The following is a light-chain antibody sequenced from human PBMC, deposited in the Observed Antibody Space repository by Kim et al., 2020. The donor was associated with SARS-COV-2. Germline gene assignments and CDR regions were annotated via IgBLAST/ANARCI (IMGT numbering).Light chain of an antibody. CDR1: QSISSW. V-gene: IGKV1-5*03. CDR2: KAS. CDR3: QQCNTYPYI. Sequence: DIQMTQSPSTLSASVGDRVTITCRASQSISSWLAWYQQKPGKAPKLLIYKASNLENGVPSRFSGSGSGTEFTLTISSLQPDDFATYYCQQCNTYPYIFGQGTKLEI. J-gene: IGKJ2*01.